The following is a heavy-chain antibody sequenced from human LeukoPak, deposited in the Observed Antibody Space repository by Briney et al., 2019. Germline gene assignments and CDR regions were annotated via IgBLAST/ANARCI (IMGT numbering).Heavy chain of an antibody. Sequence: GGSLRLSCAASGFTFSSYGMHWVRQAPGRGLEWVAFIRYDGSNKYYADSVKGRFTISRDNSKNTLYLQMNSLRAEDTAVYYCAKDLRGVIFGFDYWGQGTLVTVSS. CDR2: IRYDGSNK. V-gene: IGHV3-30*02. CDR1: GFTFSSYG. J-gene: IGHJ4*02. CDR3: AKDLRGVIFGFDY. D-gene: IGHD3-10*01.